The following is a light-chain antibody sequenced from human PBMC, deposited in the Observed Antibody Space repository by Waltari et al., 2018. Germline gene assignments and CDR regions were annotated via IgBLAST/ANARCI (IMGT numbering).Light chain of an antibody. J-gene: IGKJ2*01. CDR2: DAS. V-gene: IGKV3-11*01. CDR3: QQRSNWPRT. Sequence: EIVLTQSPATLSLSPGERATLSCRASQSVRRYFAWYQQKPGQAPRLLIYDASNRATGIPARFSGSGSGTDFTLTISSLEPEDFAVYYCQQRSNWPRTFGQGTKLEIK. CDR1: QSVRRY.